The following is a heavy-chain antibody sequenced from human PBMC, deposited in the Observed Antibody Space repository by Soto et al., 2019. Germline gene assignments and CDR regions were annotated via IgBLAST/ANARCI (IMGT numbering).Heavy chain of an antibody. J-gene: IGHJ6*02. Sequence: QVQLQESGPGLVKPSQTLSLTCTVSGGSISSGDYYWSWIRQPPGKGLEWIGYIYYSGSTYYNPSPKGRVTTSVDTSKNPLSLQLSSVTAADTAVYYCARDHYVYDILTGYGYYYGMDVWGQGTTVTVSS. CDR1: GGSISSGDYY. CDR3: ARDHYVYDILTGYGYYYGMDV. CDR2: IYYSGST. D-gene: IGHD3-9*01. V-gene: IGHV4-30-4*01.